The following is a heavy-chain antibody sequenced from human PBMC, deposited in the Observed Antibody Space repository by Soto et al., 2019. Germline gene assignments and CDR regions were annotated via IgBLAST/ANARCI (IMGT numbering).Heavy chain of an antibody. CDR1: GYTFTSYG. Sequence: ASVKVSCKASGYTFTSYGISWVRQAPGQGLEWMGWISAYNGNTNYSQKFQGRVTITRDTSASTAYMELSSLRSEDTAVYYCARGVAGPLPGFDPWGKGTLVIVSS. V-gene: IGHV1-18*01. CDR3: ARGVAGPLPGFDP. J-gene: IGHJ5*02. D-gene: IGHD6-19*01. CDR2: ISAYNGNT.